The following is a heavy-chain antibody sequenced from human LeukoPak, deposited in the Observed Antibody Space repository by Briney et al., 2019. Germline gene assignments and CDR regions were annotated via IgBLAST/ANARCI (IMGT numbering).Heavy chain of an antibody. CDR2: IYYSGST. Sequence: SETLSLTCTVSGGSISSYYWSWIRQPPGKGLEWIGYIYYSGSTNYNPSLKSRVTISVDTSKNQFSLKLSSVTAADTAVYYCVRDAATMITWGQGTLVTVSS. CDR1: GGSISSYY. D-gene: IGHD3-22*01. V-gene: IGHV4-59*01. CDR3: VRDAATMIT. J-gene: IGHJ5*02.